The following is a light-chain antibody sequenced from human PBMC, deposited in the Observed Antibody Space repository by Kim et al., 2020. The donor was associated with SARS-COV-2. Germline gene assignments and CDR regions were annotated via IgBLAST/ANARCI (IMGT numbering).Light chain of an antibody. V-gene: IGLV4-69*01. Sequence: VKLTCTLSSGNSSYTIAWHQQQPEKGPRYLMKLNSDGRHSKGDGISDRFSGSSSGAERYLTISSLQSEDEADYYCQTWGTGAKGVFGGGTQLTVL. CDR1: SGNSSYT. J-gene: IGLJ2*01. CDR3: QTWGTGAKGV. CDR2: LNSDGRH.